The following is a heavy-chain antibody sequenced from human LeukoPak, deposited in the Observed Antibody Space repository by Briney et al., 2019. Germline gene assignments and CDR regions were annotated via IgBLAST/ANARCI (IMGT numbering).Heavy chain of an antibody. CDR2: ISYDGRNK. D-gene: IGHD5-18*01. CDR3: ASVDTAMVLFDY. Sequence: GGSLRLSCAASGFTFSSYAMHWVRQAPGKGLEWVAVISYDGRNKYYADSVKGRFTISRDNSKNTLYLQMNSLRAEDTAVYYCASVDTAMVLFDYWGQGTLVTVSS. CDR1: GFTFSSYA. J-gene: IGHJ4*02. V-gene: IGHV3-30*04.